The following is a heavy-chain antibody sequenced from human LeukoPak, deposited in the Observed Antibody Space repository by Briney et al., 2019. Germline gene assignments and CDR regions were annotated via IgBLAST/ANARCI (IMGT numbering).Heavy chain of an antibody. V-gene: IGHV3-11*01. J-gene: IGHJ4*02. Sequence: GGSLRLSCAASGFTFSDYYMSWIRQAPGKGLEWVSYISSSGSAIYYADSVKGRFTISRDNAKNSLYLQMNSLRAEDTAVYYCAREPAYYYDSSGYYSYFDYWGQGTLVTVSS. CDR1: GFTFSDYY. CDR2: ISSSGSAI. D-gene: IGHD3-22*01. CDR3: AREPAYYYDSSGYYSYFDY.